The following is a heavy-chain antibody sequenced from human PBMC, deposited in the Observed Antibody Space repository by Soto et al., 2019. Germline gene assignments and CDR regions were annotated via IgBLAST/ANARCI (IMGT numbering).Heavy chain of an antibody. D-gene: IGHD3-10*01. J-gene: IGHJ6*02. CDR2: IYYSGST. CDR1: GGSISSGGYY. CDR3: ARDSYYGSGRVLSMDV. V-gene: IGHV4-31*03. Sequence: QVQLQESGPGLVKPSQTLSLTCTVSGGSISSGGYYWSWIRQHPGKGLEWIGYIYYSGSTYYNPSLKSRVTISVDTSNNQFSLKLSSVTAADTAVYYCARDSYYGSGRVLSMDVWGQGTTVTVSS.